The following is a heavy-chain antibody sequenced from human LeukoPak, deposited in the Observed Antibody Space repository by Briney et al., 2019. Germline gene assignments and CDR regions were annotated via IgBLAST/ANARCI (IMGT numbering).Heavy chain of an antibody. Sequence: GRSPRLSCAASGFTFSSYAMHWVRQAPGKGLEWVAVISYDGSNKYYADSAKGRFTISRDNSKNTLYLQMNSLRAEDTAVYYCARDRYSSGWLDFDYWGQGTLVTVSS. CDR1: GFTFSSYA. CDR2: ISYDGSNK. J-gene: IGHJ4*02. V-gene: IGHV3-30*04. D-gene: IGHD6-19*01. CDR3: ARDRYSSGWLDFDY.